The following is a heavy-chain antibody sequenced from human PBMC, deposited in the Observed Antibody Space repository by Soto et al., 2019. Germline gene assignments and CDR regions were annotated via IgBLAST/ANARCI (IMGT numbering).Heavy chain of an antibody. CDR2: ISYDGILK. J-gene: IGHJ6*02. CDR1: GFTFSAFG. D-gene: IGHD3-10*01. V-gene: IGHV3-30*18. CDR3: AKDFKISGGHYGSLNYYYGMDV. Sequence: GWSLRLSCEASGFTFSAFGMHWVRQAPGKGLEWVAIISYDGILKYYADPVKGRFTISRDTSKSALYLQMNSLRPEDTAVYYCAKDFKISGGHYGSLNYYYGMDVWGQGTTVTVSS.